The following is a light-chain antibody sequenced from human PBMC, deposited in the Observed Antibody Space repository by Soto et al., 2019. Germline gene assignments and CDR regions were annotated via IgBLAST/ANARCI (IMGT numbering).Light chain of an antibody. CDR3: QHYNNWPPYT. V-gene: IGKV3-15*01. CDR1: QSVDRN. J-gene: IGKJ2*01. Sequence: EIVMTQSPATLSVSPGERATLSCRASQSVDRNLAWYQRKPGQAPRLLIYDASTRATGIPARFSGSGSGTEFTLTISSLQSEDFAVYYCQHYNNWPPYTFGQGTKLEIK. CDR2: DAS.